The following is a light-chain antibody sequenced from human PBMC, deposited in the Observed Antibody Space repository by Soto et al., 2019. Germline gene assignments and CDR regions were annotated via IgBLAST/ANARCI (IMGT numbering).Light chain of an antibody. CDR3: HQSLSTPWT. V-gene: IGKV1-39*01. CDR2: AAS. J-gene: IGKJ1*01. CDR1: QTISSY. Sequence: DLQMTPSPPSLSASVGDRVTITCRASQTISSYLHWYQQKPGKAPKLLIYAASSLRSGVPSRLSGRGAGRVFNRTIRSLQTEVFSNFYCHQSLSTPWTFGKGTRLEIK.